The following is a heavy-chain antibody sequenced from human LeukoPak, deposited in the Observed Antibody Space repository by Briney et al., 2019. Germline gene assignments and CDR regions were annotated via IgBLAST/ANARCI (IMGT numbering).Heavy chain of an antibody. J-gene: IGHJ5*02. Sequence: ASVKVSCKASGYTFTSYYMHWVRQAPGQGLEWMGIINPSGGSTSYAQKFQGRVTMTRDTSTSTAYMELRSLRSDDTAVYYCARAEYYYDSSGSGWFDPWGQGTLVTVSS. CDR1: GYTFTSYY. V-gene: IGHV1-46*01. D-gene: IGHD3-22*01. CDR3: ARAEYYYDSSGSGWFDP. CDR2: INPSGGST.